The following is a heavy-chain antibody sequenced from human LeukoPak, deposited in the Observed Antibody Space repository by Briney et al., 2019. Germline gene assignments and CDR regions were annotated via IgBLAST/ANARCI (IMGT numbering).Heavy chain of an antibody. CDR2: IKQDGSEK. Sequence: GSLRLSCAASGFTFSSYEMNWVRQAPGKGLEWVANIKQDGSEKHYLDSVKGRFTISRDNAKNSLYLQMSSLRAEDTAVYYCTRVEETATTAAIIRKYSYYYYYMDVWGKGNTVTVSS. V-gene: IGHV3-7*01. D-gene: IGHD4-11*01. CDR1: GFTFSSYE. CDR3: TRVEETATTAAIIRKYSYYYYYMDV. J-gene: IGHJ6*03.